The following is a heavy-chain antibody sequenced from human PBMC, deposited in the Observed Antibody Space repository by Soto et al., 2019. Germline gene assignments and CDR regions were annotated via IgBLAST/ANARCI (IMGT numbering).Heavy chain of an antibody. CDR1: GYTFTTYG. CDR2: INAYNDYT. CDR3: ARDRGYSASDYFDS. V-gene: IGHV1-18*01. D-gene: IGHD5-12*01. J-gene: IGHJ4*02. Sequence: QVQLVQSGAEVKKPGASVKVSCKASGYTFTTYGISWVRQAPGQGLEWMGWINAYNDYTNNAQKFQGRVTMTTDTSTTTAYMELRALRSDDTAVYYCARDRGYSASDYFDSWGQGTLVTVSS.